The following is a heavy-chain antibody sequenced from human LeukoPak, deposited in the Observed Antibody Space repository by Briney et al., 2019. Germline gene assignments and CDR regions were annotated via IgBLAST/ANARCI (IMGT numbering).Heavy chain of an antibody. CDR1: GGSFSGYY. CDR2: INHSGST. CDR3: ARGLPRQVPIVGAIDFDY. Sequence: SETLSLTCAVYGGSFSGYYWSWIRQPPGKGLEWIGEINHSGSTNYNPSLKSRVTISVGTSKNQFSLKLSSVTAADTAVYYCARGLPRQVPIVGAIDFDYWGQGTLVTVSS. V-gene: IGHV4-34*01. D-gene: IGHD1-26*01. J-gene: IGHJ4*02.